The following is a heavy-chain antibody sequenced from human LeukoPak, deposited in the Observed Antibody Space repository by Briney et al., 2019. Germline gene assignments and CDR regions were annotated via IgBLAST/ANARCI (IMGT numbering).Heavy chain of an antibody. J-gene: IGHJ4*02. V-gene: IGHV3-21*03. Sequence: SVKGRFTISRDNAKNSVYLQMNSLKTEDTAVYYCTTSMYSYDYVWGSFRPHYFDYWGQGTLVTVSS. D-gene: IGHD3-16*01. CDR3: TTSMYSYDYVWGSFRPHYFDY.